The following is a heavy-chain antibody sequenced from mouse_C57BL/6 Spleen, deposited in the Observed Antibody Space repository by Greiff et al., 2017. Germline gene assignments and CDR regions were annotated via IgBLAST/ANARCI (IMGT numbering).Heavy chain of an antibody. CDR3: ARNGFITTIALYFDV. Sequence: VKLMESGPGLVQPSQCLSITCTVSGFSLTSYGVHWVRQSPGKGLEWLGVIWSGGRTDYNAAFISRLIISNDNSNSKVFFKMISMQADDTAIYYCARNGFITTIALYFDVWGTGTTVTVAS. J-gene: IGHJ1*03. CDR2: IWSGGRT. V-gene: IGHV2-2*01. D-gene: IGHD1-1*01. CDR1: GFSLTSYG.